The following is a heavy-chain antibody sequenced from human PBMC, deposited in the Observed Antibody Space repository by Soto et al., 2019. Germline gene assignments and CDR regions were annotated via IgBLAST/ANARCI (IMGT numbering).Heavy chain of an antibody. D-gene: IGHD2-15*01. Sequence: GASVKVSCKASGYTFTSYGISWVRQAPGQGLEWMGWISAYNGNTNYAQKLQGRVTMTTDTSTSTAYMELRSLRSDDTAVYYCARVPVAGGYCSGGSCYHWFDPCGQGTLVTVSS. J-gene: IGHJ5*02. CDR1: GYTFTSYG. CDR2: ISAYNGNT. V-gene: IGHV1-18*01. CDR3: ARVPVAGGYCSGGSCYHWFDP.